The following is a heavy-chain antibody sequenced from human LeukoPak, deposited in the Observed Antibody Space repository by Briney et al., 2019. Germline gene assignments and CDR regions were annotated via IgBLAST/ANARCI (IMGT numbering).Heavy chain of an antibody. Sequence: ASVTVSCKASAYTFSNYLIHWVRQAPGQGLEWMGMIDPKSGSTDYTQKFQGRVSMTRDTSTSTAYMELSSLRSEDTAVYYCARDNWFDPWGQGTLVTVSS. V-gene: IGHV1-46*01. CDR3: ARDNWFDP. CDR2: IDPKSGST. CDR1: AYTFSNYL. J-gene: IGHJ5*02.